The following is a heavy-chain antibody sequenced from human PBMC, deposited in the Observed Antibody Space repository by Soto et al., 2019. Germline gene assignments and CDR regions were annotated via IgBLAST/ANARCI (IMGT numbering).Heavy chain of an antibody. CDR2: IDPSDSYT. Sequence: EVQLVQSGGEVKKPGESLRISCKGSGYSFTTYWISWVRQMPGKGLEWMGRIDPSDSYTNYSPSFQGHVTISADKSISTAYLQSSSLKASDTAMYYCARRAKYGSGWATIDYWGQGTLVTVSS. J-gene: IGHJ4*02. CDR3: ARRAKYGSGWATIDY. CDR1: GYSFTTYW. V-gene: IGHV5-10-1*01. D-gene: IGHD6-19*01.